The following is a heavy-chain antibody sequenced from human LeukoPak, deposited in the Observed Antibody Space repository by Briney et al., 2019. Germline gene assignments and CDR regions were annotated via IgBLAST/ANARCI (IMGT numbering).Heavy chain of an antibody. D-gene: IGHD3-10*01. Sequence: PSETLSLTCAVYGGSFSGYYWSWIRQPPGKGLEWIGEINHSGSTIYNPSRKSRVTISVDKSKNQSSLNLRSVTAADTAVYYCARGVGRGSSADWFDPWGQGTLVTVSS. CDR1: GGSFSGYY. CDR2: INHSGST. V-gene: IGHV4-34*01. J-gene: IGHJ5*02. CDR3: ARGVGRGSSADWFDP.